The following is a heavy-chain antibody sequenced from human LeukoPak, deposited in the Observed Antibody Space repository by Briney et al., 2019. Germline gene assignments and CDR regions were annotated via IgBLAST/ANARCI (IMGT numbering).Heavy chain of an antibody. D-gene: IGHD3-3*01. Sequence: SGTLCLTCAASGGSFSGYYWSWIRQPPGKGLEWIGEINHSGSTNYYPSLKSRVTISVDTSKNQFSLQQSSVTAADTAVYYCAGLWRGAFDIWGQGTMVTVSS. J-gene: IGHJ3*02. V-gene: IGHV4-34*01. CDR3: AGLWRGAFDI. CDR1: GGSFSGYY. CDR2: INHSGST.